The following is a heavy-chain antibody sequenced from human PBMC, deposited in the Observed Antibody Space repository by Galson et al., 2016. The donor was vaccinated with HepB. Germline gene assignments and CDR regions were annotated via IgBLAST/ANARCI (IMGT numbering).Heavy chain of an antibody. J-gene: IGHJ4*02. CDR3: ARMDSTSAAQAFDH. V-gene: IGHV4-39*01. D-gene: IGHD2-15*01. CDR2: IYYSGTT. Sequence: SETLSLTCTVSGGSISSSPYYWVWIRQPPGKGLEWIGTIYYSGTTYYNPSLKSGVTISVDTSTNQFSLKLRSVTAADTAVYYCARMDSTSAAQAFDHWGQGTLVAVSS. CDR1: GGSISSSPYY.